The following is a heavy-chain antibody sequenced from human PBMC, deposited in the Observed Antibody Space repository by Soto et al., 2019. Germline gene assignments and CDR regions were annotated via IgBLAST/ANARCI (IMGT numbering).Heavy chain of an antibody. CDR2: IKSKRDGGTT. D-gene: IGHD1-1*01. V-gene: IGHV3-15*01. CDR1: GSMFSSAW. Sequence: HLVESGGDLVKPGGSLRLSCAASGSMFSSAWMSWVRQAPGKGLEWVGRIKSKRDGGTTDYAPPVKGRFVISRDDSKNTLYLQMNSLKTDDTAVYYCVEGWNDFWGQGTLVAVSS. CDR3: VEGWNDF. J-gene: IGHJ4*02.